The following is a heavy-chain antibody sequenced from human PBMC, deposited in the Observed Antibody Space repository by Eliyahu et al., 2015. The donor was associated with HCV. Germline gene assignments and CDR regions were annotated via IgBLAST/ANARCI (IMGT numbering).Heavy chain of an antibody. J-gene: IGHJ6*02. CDR1: GGTFSSYA. D-gene: IGHD3-10*01. CDR3: ARDLSMVRGVIDYYYYGMDV. Sequence: EVKKPGSSVKVSCKASGGTFSSYAISWVRQAPGQGLEWMGGIIPIFGTANYAQKFQGRVTITADKSTSTAYMELSSLRSEDTAVYYCARDLSMVRGVIDYYYYGMDVWGQGTTVTVSS. V-gene: IGHV1-69*06. CDR2: IIPIFGTA.